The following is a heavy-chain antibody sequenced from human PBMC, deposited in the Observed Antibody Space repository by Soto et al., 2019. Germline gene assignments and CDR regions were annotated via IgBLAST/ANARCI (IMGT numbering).Heavy chain of an antibody. D-gene: IGHD3-22*01. V-gene: IGHV3-23*01. CDR1: GFTFSSYA. J-gene: IGHJ4*02. CDR3: AKDRITMIVVAPFDY. Sequence: GGSLRLSCAASGFTFSSYAMSWVRQAPGKGLEWVSAISGSGGSTYYADSVKGRFTISRDNSKNTLYPQMNSLRAEDTAVYYCAKDRITMIVVAPFDYWGQGTLVTVSS. CDR2: ISGSGGST.